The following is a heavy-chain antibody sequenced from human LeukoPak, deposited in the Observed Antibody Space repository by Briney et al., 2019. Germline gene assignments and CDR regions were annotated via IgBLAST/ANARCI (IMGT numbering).Heavy chain of an antibody. CDR3: ARGDYDILTGTTRNFDY. J-gene: IGHJ4*02. D-gene: IGHD3-9*01. CDR1: GYTFTSYG. Sequence: GASVKVSCKASGYTFTSYGISWVRQAPGQGLEWMGWISAYNGNTNYAQKLQGRVTMTTDTSTSTAYMELRSLRSDDTAVYYCARGDYDILTGTTRNFDYWGQGTLVTVSS. CDR2: ISAYNGNT. V-gene: IGHV1-18*01.